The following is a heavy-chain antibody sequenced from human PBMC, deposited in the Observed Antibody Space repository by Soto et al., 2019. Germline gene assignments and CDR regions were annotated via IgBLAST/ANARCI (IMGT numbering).Heavy chain of an antibody. V-gene: IGHV3-30*18. CDR1: GFSFSGFG. CDR2: MSYDGSSK. D-gene: IGHD6-19*01. Sequence: GGSLRLSCTASGFSFSGFGMHWVRQAPGKGLEWVALMSYDGSSKYYQDSLKGRFTISRDKSKNTLYLQMSSLRVEDTAVYYCAKDRGWSSADLEYWGQGTLVTVYS. J-gene: IGHJ4*02. CDR3: AKDRGWSSADLEY.